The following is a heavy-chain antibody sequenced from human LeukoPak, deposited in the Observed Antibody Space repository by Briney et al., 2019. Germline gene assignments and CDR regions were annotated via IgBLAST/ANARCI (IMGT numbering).Heavy chain of an antibody. J-gene: IGHJ4*02. CDR2: IIPIFGTA. CDR3: AKASGTYLRGFVDY. CDR1: GGTFSSYA. Sequence: SVKVSCKASGGTFSSYAISWVRQAPGQGLEWMGGIIPIFGTANYAQKFQGRVTITADESTSTAYMELSSLRSEDTALYYCAKASGTYLRGFVDYWGQGSLVTVSS. V-gene: IGHV1-69*13. D-gene: IGHD1-26*01.